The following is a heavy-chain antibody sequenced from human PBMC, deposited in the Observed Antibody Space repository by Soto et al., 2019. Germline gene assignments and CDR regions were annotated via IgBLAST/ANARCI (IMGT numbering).Heavy chain of an antibody. Sequence: GASVKVSCKASQYKFTNYCVHWVRQAPGQGLEWMGIINPSGGSTNYAQKFQGRVTITADESTSTAYMELSSLRSEDTAVYYCARASPISSGYSYGSTYFDYWGQGTLVTVSS. CDR3: ARASPISSGYSYGSTYFDY. CDR1: QYKFTNYC. D-gene: IGHD5-18*01. V-gene: IGHV1-46*01. J-gene: IGHJ4*02. CDR2: INPSGGST.